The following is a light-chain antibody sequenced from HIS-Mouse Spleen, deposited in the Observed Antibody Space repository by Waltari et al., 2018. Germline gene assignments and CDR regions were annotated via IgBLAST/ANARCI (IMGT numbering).Light chain of an antibody. V-gene: IGLV2-23*01. CDR2: EGS. J-gene: IGLJ3*02. CDR3: CSYAGSSTWV. CDR1: SSDVGRYNL. Sequence: QSALTQPASVSGSPGQSITISCTGTSSDVGRYNLVSWYQQHPGKAPKLMIYEGSKRPSGGSNHVSGSRSGNTAALTISGLQAEDEADYYCCSYAGSSTWVFGGGTKLTVL.